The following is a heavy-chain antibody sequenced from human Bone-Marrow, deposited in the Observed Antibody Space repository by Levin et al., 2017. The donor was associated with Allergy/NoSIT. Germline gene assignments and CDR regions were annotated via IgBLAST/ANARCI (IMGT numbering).Heavy chain of an antibody. J-gene: IGHJ4*01. V-gene: IGHV4-31*03. CDR1: GGSIHIGSHY. CDR2: IYHTGTT. Sequence: SETLSLTCSVSGGSIHIGSHYWTWIRRRPGRDLEWIGYIYHTGTTYYNSSLKSRASISVETSKNQFSLTLTSVTAADTAVYYCARRGHSSSYYFDYWGQGKSVTVSS. CDR3: ARRGHSSSYYFDY. D-gene: IGHD6-6*01.